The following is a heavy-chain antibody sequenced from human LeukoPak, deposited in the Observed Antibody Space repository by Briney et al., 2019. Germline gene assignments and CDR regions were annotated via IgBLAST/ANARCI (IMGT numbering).Heavy chain of an antibody. CDR2: ISSSGSTI. CDR1: GFTFSDYY. Sequence: SGGSLRLSCAASGFTFSDYYMSWIRQAPGKGLEWVSYISSSGSTIYYADSVKGRFTISRDNAKNSLYLQMNSLRAEDTAVYYCARGGQYYYDSSGYYTFDYWGQGTLVTVSS. CDR3: ARGGQYYYDSSGYYTFDY. J-gene: IGHJ4*02. V-gene: IGHV3-11*01. D-gene: IGHD3-22*01.